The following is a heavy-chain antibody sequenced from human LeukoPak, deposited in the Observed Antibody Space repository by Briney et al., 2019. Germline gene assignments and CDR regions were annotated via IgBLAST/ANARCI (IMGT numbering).Heavy chain of an antibody. J-gene: IGHJ4*02. Sequence: PGGSLRLSCAASGFTFSNAWMSWVRQAPGKGLEWVGRIRSKANSYATAYAASVNGRFTISRDDSKNTAYLQMNSLRAEDTAAYYCARDRGCSGGSCCPLFDYWGQGTLVTVSS. CDR3: ARDRGCSGGSCCPLFDY. V-gene: IGHV3-73*01. D-gene: IGHD2-15*01. CDR1: GFTFSNAW. CDR2: IRSKANSYAT.